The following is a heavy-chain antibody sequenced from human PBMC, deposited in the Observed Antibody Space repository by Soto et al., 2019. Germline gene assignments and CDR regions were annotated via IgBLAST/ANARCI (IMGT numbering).Heavy chain of an antibody. J-gene: IGHJ4*02. D-gene: IGHD3-3*01. Sequence: GGSLRLSCAASGFTFSSYAMSWVRQAPGKGLEWVSAISGSGGSTYYADSVKGRFTISRDNSKNMLYLQMSSLKIEDTAVYYCVRGPSQGSSLFGPLDSWGQVTLVTVSS. V-gene: IGHV3-23*01. CDR3: VRGPSQGSSLFGPLDS. CDR1: GFTFSSYA. CDR2: ISGSGGST.